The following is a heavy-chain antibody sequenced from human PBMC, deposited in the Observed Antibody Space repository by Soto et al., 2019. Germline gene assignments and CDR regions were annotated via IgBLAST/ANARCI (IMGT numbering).Heavy chain of an antibody. J-gene: IGHJ4*02. CDR1: GFSLSTSGVG. CDR3: AHWASAAACTDDY. CDR2: IYWDDDK. D-gene: IGHD6-13*01. V-gene: IGHV2-5*02. Sequence: QITLKESGPTLVKPTQTLTLTCTFSGFSLSTSGVGVGWIRQPPGKALEWLALIYWDDDKRYSPSLKSRLTTTKDSTKNQVDLRRTDSDPVDTATYLWAHWASAAACTDDYWSRRTLFTVSS.